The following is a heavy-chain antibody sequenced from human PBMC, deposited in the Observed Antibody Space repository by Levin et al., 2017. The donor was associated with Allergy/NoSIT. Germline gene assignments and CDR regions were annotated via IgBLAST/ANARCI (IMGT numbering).Heavy chain of an antibody. Sequence: ASVKVSCAASGFTFSSYAMSWVRQAPGKGLEWVSAISGSGGSTYYADSVKGRFTISRDNSKNTLYLQMNSLRAEDTAVYYCAKLAGLPLGDYWGQGTLVTVSS. CDR3: AKLAGLPLGDY. CDR2: ISGSGGST. CDR1: GFTFSSYA. V-gene: IGHV3-23*01. J-gene: IGHJ4*02. D-gene: IGHD5/OR15-5a*01.